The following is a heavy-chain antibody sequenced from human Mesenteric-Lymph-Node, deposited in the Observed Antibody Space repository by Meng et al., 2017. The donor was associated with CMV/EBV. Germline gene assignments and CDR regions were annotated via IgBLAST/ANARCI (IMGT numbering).Heavy chain of an antibody. CDR1: GGSISSSSYY. CDR2: IYYSGST. D-gene: IGHD5-18*01. CDR3: ARGVGYSYGYGEWFDP. J-gene: IGHJ5*02. V-gene: IGHV4-39*07. Sequence: GSLRFSCTVSGGSISSSSYYWGWIRQPPGKGLEWIGSIYYSGSTYYNPSLKSRVTISVDTSKNQFSLKLSSVTAADTAVYYCARGVGYSYGYGEWFDPWGQGTLVTVSS.